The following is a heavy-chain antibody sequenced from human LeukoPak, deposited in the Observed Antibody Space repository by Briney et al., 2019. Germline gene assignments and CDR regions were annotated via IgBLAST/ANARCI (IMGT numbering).Heavy chain of an antibody. V-gene: IGHV1-2*02. CDR3: ARGYPYYYGSGSWGVPARNAFDI. CDR2: INPNSGGT. CDR1: GYTFTHYY. J-gene: IGHJ3*02. D-gene: IGHD3-10*01. Sequence: GASVTVSFMASGYTFTHYYMHWVRQAPGQGLEWMGWINPNSGGTNYAQKVQGRVTMTRDTSISTAYMELCRLRSDVTAGYYCARGYPYYYGSGSWGVPARNAFDIWGQGTMVTVSS.